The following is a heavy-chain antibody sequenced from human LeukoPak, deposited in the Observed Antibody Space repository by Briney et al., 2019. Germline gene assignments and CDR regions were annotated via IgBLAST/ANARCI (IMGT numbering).Heavy chain of an antibody. D-gene: IGHD3-16*01. J-gene: IGHJ4*02. CDR3: ARSLGETTFDW. CDR1: GFTFRNYG. Sequence: GGSLRLSCAASGFTFRNYGMHWIRQAPGKGLEWVSVIFYDGSKKYYADFVKGRFTISRDNSKNVVYQQMDSLRAEDTAFYYCARSLGETTFDWWGQGTLVTVPS. CDR2: IFYDGSKK. V-gene: IGHV3-33*08.